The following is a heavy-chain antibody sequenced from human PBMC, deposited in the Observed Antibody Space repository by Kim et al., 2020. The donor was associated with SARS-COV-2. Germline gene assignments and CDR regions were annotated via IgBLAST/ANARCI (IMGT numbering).Heavy chain of an antibody. CDR3: ARVRMAGVRFDY. CDR1: GGSISSSSYY. D-gene: IGHD6-19*01. V-gene: IGHV4-39*07. Sequence: SETLSLTCTVSGGSISSSSYYWGWIRQPPGKGLEWIGSIYYSGSTYYNPSLKSRVTISVDTSKNQFSLKLSSVTAADTAVYYCARVRMAGVRFDYWGQGTLVTVSS. J-gene: IGHJ4*02. CDR2: IYYSGST.